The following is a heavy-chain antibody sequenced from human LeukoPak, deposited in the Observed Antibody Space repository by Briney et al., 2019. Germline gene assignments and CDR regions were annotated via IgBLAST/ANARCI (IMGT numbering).Heavy chain of an antibody. CDR2: INHSGST. D-gene: IGHD3-10*01. J-gene: IGHJ4*02. Sequence: PSETLSLTCAVYGGSFSGYYWSWIRQPPGKGLESIGEINHSGSTNYNPSLKSRVTISVDTSKNQFSLKLSSVTAADTAVYYCARGQLRVVRGVTLDYWGQGTLVTVSS. CDR1: GGSFSGYY. V-gene: IGHV4-34*01. CDR3: ARGQLRVVRGVTLDY.